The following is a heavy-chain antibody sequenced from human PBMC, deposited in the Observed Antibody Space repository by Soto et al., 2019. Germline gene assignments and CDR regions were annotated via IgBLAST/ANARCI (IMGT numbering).Heavy chain of an antibody. CDR2: ISWNSGSI. V-gene: IGHV3-9*01. Sequence: EVQLVESGGGLVQPGRSLRLSCAASGFTFDDYAMHWVRQAPGKGLEWVSGISWNSGSIGYADSVKGRFTISRDNAKNSLYLQMNSLRAEDTALYYCAKERYSGYYLLGSPFDYWGQGTLVTVSS. J-gene: IGHJ4*02. CDR1: GFTFDDYA. D-gene: IGHD5-12*01. CDR3: AKERYSGYYLLGSPFDY.